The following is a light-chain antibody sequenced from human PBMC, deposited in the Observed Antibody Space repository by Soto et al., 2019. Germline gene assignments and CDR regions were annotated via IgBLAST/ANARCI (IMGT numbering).Light chain of an antibody. CDR3: QQYDVWPALT. Sequence: KVMTQSPVTLSVSPGERVTLSCRASQSVGSKLAWYQQKPGQAPRLLIYGASNRVTGIPVRFSGSGSGTEFTLTISSLQSEDSGVYYCQQYDVWPALTCGGGTKVEIK. V-gene: IGKV3-15*01. CDR2: GAS. CDR1: QSVGSK. J-gene: IGKJ4*01.